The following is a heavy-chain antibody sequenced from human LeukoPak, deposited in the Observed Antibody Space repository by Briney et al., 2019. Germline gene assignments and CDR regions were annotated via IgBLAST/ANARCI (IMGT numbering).Heavy chain of an antibody. CDR1: GGSISSSSYY. CDR2: IYYSGST. CDR3: ARAGWFGEFYGPLDY. Sequence: PSETLSLTCTVSGGSISSSSYYWGWIRQPPGKGLEWIGSIYYSGSTYYNPSLKSRVTISVDTSKNQFSLKVTSVTAADTAVYYCARAGWFGEFYGPLDYWGQGSLVTVSS. J-gene: IGHJ4*02. V-gene: IGHV4-39*07. D-gene: IGHD3-10*01.